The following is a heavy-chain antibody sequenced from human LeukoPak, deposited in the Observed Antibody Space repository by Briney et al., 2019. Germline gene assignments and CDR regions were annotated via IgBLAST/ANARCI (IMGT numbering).Heavy chain of an antibody. V-gene: IGHV4-59*01. Sequence: PSETLSLTCLVSGCSISSYYWSWLRQPPGKGLEWIGYIYYSGSTNYNPSLKSRVTISVDTSKNQFSLKLSSVTAADTAVYYCATLRARNYYFDNSGQGTLVTVSS. CDR1: GCSISSYY. D-gene: IGHD4-11*01. CDR3: ATLRARNYYFDN. J-gene: IGHJ4*02. CDR2: IYYSGST.